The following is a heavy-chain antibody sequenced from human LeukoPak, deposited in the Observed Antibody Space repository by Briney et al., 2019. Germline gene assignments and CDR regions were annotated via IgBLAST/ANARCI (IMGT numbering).Heavy chain of an antibody. V-gene: IGHV4-61*02. CDR2: IYTSRNT. CDR1: GGSISSGSYY. D-gene: IGHD3-10*01. CDR3: ARDYGSGSYQFDP. Sequence: PSQTLSLTCTVSGGSISSGSYYWSWIRQPAGKGLEWIGRIYTSRNTNYNPSLKRRVTISVDTSKNQFVLKLSSVTAADTAVYYCARDYGSGSYQFDPWGQGTLVTVSS. J-gene: IGHJ5*02.